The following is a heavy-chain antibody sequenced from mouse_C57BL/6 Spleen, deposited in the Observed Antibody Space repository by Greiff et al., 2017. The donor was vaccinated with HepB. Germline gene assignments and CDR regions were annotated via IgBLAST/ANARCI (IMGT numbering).Heavy chain of an antibody. CDR1: GYSFTDYN. D-gene: IGHD1-1*01. CDR2: INPNYGTT. CDR3: SRGRFYYGSSSSFAY. V-gene: IGHV1-39*01. J-gene: IGHJ3*01. Sequence: EVQLQESGPELVKPGASVKISCKASGYSFTDYNMNWVKQSNGKSLEWIGVINPNYGTTSYNQKFKGKATLTVDLSSSTAYMQLNSLTSEDSAVYYCSRGRFYYGSSSSFAYWGQGTLVTVSA.